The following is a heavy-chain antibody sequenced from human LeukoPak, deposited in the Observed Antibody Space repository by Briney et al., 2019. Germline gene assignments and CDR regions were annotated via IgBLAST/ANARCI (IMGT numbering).Heavy chain of an antibody. J-gene: IGHJ3*02. CDR2: IKVDGSER. Sequence: GGSLRLSCVASGFTFSNHWMSWVRQAPGKGLKWVANIKVDGSERYYGVSAKGRFTISRDNSKNALFVQMNNLQAEDTAVYYCARERTTFGSRGFVFDSWGQGTMVAVS. V-gene: IGHV3-7*01. CDR1: GFTFSNHW. D-gene: IGHD3-10*01. CDR3: ARERTTFGSRGFVFDS.